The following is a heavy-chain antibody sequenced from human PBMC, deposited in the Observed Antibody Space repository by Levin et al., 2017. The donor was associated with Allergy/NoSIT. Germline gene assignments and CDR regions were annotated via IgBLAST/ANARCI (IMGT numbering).Heavy chain of an antibody. CDR1: GFSFSDYG. V-gene: IGHV3-33*08. CDR3: ASVHTSWNHGSVSYYDSIDV. D-gene: IGHD1-14*01. J-gene: IGHJ6*03. Sequence: GGSLRLSCIASGFSFSDYGMLWVRQAPGKGLEWVAFTWFDGSNEIYADSVEGRFTISRDNSQKTLSLQMNSLRVGDTAVYYCASVHTSWNHGSVSYYDSIDVWGKGTTVTVSS. CDR2: TWFDGSNE.